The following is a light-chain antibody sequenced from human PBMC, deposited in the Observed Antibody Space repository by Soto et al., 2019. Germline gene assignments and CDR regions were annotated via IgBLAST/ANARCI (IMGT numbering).Light chain of an antibody. CDR2: ANN. V-gene: IGLV1-40*01. Sequence: QSVLTQPRSVSGAPGQRVTISCTGSSSNIGAGYDVHWYQQLPGTAPKLLIYANNNRPSGVPDRFSGSKSGTSASLAITGLQAEDEADYYCQSYDSSLSGSVFGGGTKLTVL. CDR1: SSNIGAGYD. CDR3: QSYDSSLSGSV. J-gene: IGLJ3*02.